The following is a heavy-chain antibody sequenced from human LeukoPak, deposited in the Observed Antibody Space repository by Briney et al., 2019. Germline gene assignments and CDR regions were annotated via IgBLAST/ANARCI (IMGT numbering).Heavy chain of an antibody. V-gene: IGHV4-39*07. CDR3: ATNNYVWGSYPPWYYYYMDV. Sequence: SETLSLTCTVSGGSISSDSYFWSWIRQPPGKGLEWIGEINHSGSTNYNPSLKSRVTISVDTSKNQFSLKLSSVTAADTAVYYCATNNYVWGSYPPWYYYYMDVWGKGTTVTVSS. CDR1: GGSISSDSYF. J-gene: IGHJ6*03. D-gene: IGHD3-16*02. CDR2: INHSGST.